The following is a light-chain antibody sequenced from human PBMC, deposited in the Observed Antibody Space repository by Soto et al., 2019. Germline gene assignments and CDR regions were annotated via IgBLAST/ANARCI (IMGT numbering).Light chain of an antibody. CDR1: QSISSW. J-gene: IGKJ4*01. CDR3: QQVKTYPRT. CDR2: DAS. Sequence: GDRVTITCRASQSISSWLAWYQQKPGKAPKLLIYDASSLESGVPSRFSGRKSGTQFTLTIDSLQPEDFATYYCQQVKTYPRTFGGGTKVDI. V-gene: IGKV1-5*01.